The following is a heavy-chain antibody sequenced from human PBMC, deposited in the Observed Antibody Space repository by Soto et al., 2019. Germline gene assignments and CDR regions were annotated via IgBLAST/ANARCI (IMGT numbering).Heavy chain of an antibody. D-gene: IGHD6-13*01. CDR1: GFTFSSYG. Sequence: QVQLVESGGGVVQPGRSLRLSCAASGFTFSSYGMHWVRQTPGKGLEWVAVISFDGSDKCYADSVKGRFTISRDNSKNTLYLQMNSLRAEDTAVYYCTRDRSSSWSLDYWGQGTLVTVSS. J-gene: IGHJ4*02. V-gene: IGHV3-30*03. CDR3: TRDRSSSWSLDY. CDR2: ISFDGSDK.